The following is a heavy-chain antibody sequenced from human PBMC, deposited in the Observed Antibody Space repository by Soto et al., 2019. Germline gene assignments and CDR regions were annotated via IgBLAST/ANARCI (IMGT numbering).Heavy chain of an antibody. CDR3: TGEVASGY. CDR2: ISRDGGTK. Sequence: QVQLVESGGGVVQPGRSLRLSCAVSGFTVSSYGMHWVRQAPGKGLEWVAVISRDGGTKYYADSVKGRFTISRDNYRNILFLEMNSLRSDDMAVYYCTGEVASGYWGQGRLVTVSS. CDR1: GFTVSSYG. D-gene: IGHD3-10*01. J-gene: IGHJ4*02. V-gene: IGHV3-30*03.